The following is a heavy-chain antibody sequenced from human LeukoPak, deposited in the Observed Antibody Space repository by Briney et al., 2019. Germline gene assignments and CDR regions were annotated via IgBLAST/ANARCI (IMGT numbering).Heavy chain of an antibody. CDR3: AKVAANYYGSGSYLPYFDY. CDR2: ISYDGSNK. CDR1: GFTFSSYG. V-gene: IGHV3-30*18. Sequence: GGSLRLSCAASGFTFSSYGMHWVRQAPGKGLEWVAVISYDGSNKYYADSAKGRFTISRDNSKNTLYLQMNSLRAEDTAVYYCAKVAANYYGSGSYLPYFDYWGQGTLVTVSS. D-gene: IGHD3-10*01. J-gene: IGHJ4*02.